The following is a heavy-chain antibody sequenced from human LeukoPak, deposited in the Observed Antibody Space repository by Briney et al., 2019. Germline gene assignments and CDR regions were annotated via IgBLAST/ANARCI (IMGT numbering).Heavy chain of an antibody. CDR3: AAGGAYEFRDDY. CDR1: GGTFSSYA. V-gene: IGHV1-69*05. D-gene: IGHD3-3*01. CDR2: IIPIFGTA. Sequence: SVKVSCKASGGTFSSYAISWVRQAPGQGLEWMGGIIPIFGTANYAQKFQGRVTITTDESTSTAYMELSSLRSEDTAVYYCAAGGAYEFRDDYWGQGTLVTVSS. J-gene: IGHJ4*02.